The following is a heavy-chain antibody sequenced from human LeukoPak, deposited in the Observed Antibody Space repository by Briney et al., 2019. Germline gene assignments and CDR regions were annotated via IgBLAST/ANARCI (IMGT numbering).Heavy chain of an antibody. CDR2: INPNSGGT. D-gene: IGHD1-20*01. CDR1: GYTFTGYY. CDR3: ARDLYNWNQVDY. V-gene: IGHV1-2*02. Sequence: ASVKVSCKASGYTFTGYYMHWVRQAPGQGREWMGWINPNSGGTNYAQKLQGRVTMTTDTSTSTAYMELRSLRSDDTAVYYCARDLYNWNQVDYWGQGTLVTVSS. J-gene: IGHJ4*02.